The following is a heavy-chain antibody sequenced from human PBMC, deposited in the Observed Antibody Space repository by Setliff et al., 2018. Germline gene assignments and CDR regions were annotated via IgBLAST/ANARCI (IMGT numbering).Heavy chain of an antibody. CDR1: GYTFTSYA. CDR2: INTNTGNP. Sequence: ASVKVSCKASGYTFTSYAMNWVRQAPGQGLEWMGWINTNTGNPMYAQGITGRFVFSLDTSVSTAYLQISSLKAEDTAVYYCASARPHFGVVIRSPPDYWGQGTLVTVSS. V-gene: IGHV7-4-1*02. D-gene: IGHD3-3*01. CDR3: ASARPHFGVVIRSPPDY. J-gene: IGHJ4*02.